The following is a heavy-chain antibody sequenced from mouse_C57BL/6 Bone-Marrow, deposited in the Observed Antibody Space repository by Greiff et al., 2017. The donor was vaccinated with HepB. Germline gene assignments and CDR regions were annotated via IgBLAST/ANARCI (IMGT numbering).Heavy chain of an antibody. J-gene: IGHJ3*01. CDR3: TTDCGSRDWFAY. D-gene: IGHD1-1*01. CDR2: FDPENGDT. CDR1: GFNIKADY. Sequence: VQLQQSGAELVRPGASVKLSCTASGFNIKADYMHWVKQRPEQGLEWIGWFDPENGDTEYASKFQGKATITADKSSNTAYLQLSSLTSEDTAVYYCTTDCGSRDWFAYWGQGTLVTVSA. V-gene: IGHV14-4*01.